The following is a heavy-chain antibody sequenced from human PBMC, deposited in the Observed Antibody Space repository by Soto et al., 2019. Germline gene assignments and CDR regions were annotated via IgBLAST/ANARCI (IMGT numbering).Heavy chain of an antibody. CDR1: GFTFSSYA. CDR3: AKDQTTGADYYYYYMDV. Sequence: GGSLRLSCAASGFTFSSYAMSWVRQAPGKGLEWVSAIIVSGGSTYYADSVKGRFTISRDNSKNTLYLQMNSLRAEDTAVYYCAKDQTTGADYYYYYMDVWGKGTTVTVSS. CDR2: IIVSGGST. J-gene: IGHJ6*03. D-gene: IGHD3-10*01. V-gene: IGHV3-23*01.